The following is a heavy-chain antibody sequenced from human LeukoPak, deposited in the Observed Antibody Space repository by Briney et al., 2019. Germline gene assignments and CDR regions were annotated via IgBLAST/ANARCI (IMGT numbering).Heavy chain of an antibody. CDR3: ARVPGGSYEGNWFDP. CDR2: IYPGDSDT. Sequence: GESLKISCKGSGYSFISYWIGWVRQMPGKGLEWMGIIYPGDSDTRYSPSFQGQVTISADKSISTAYLQWSSLKASDTAMYYCARVPGGSYEGNWFDPWGQGTLVTVSS. V-gene: IGHV5-51*01. D-gene: IGHD1-26*01. CDR1: GYSFISYW. J-gene: IGHJ5*02.